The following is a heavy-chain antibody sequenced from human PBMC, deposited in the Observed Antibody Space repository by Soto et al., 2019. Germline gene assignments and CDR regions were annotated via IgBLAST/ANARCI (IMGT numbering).Heavy chain of an antibody. CDR3: ARDRRRYRFGELQNYYYYGMDV. J-gene: IGHJ6*02. Sequence: ASVKVSCKASGYTFTSYYMHWVRQAPGQGLEWMGIINPSGGSTSYAQKFQGRVTMTRDTSTSTVYMELSSLRSEDTAVYYCARDRRRYRFGELQNYYYYGMDVWGQGTTVTVS. CDR1: GYTFTSYY. V-gene: IGHV1-46*01. CDR2: INPSGGST. D-gene: IGHD3-10*01.